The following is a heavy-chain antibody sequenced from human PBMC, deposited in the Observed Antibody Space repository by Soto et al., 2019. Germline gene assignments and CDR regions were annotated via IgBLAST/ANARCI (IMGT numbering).Heavy chain of an antibody. CDR2: INHSGST. J-gene: IGHJ4*02. CDR3: ARSVAGPDY. D-gene: IGHD6-19*01. CDR1: GVSFSAYY. Sequence: QVHLQQWGAGLLKPSETLSLTCRVYGVSFSAYYWSWIRQPPGEGLEWIGEINHSGSTNYNPSLKRRVTISIDTSKTQFSLMLTSVTAADTAVYYCARSVAGPDYWGQGTLVTVSS. V-gene: IGHV4-34*01.